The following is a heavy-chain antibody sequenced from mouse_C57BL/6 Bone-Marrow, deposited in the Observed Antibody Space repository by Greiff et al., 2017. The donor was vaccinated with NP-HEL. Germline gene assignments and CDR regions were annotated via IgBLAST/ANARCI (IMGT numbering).Heavy chain of an antibody. CDR1: GYTFTSYW. J-gene: IGHJ3*01. CDR2: IHPNSGST. CDR3: ARPYYYGSSPWFAY. Sequence: VQLQQPGAELVKPGASVKLSCKASGYTFTSYWMHWVKQRPGQGLEWIGMIHPNSGSTNYNEKFKGKATLTVDKSSSTAYMQLSSLTSEDSAVYYCARPYYYGSSPWFAYWGQGTLVTVS. D-gene: IGHD1-1*01. V-gene: IGHV1-64*01.